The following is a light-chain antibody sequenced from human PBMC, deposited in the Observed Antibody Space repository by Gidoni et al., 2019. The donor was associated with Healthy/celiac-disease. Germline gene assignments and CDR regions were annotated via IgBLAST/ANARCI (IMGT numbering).Light chain of an antibody. Sequence: SSELTQDPAVSVALGQTLRITCQGDSLRSYYASWYQQKPGQAPVLVIYGTNNRPSGIPDRFSGSSSGNTASLTITGAQAEDEADYYCNSRDSSGNHLVFGGGTKLTVL. CDR1: SLRSYY. CDR2: GTN. CDR3: NSRDSSGNHLV. V-gene: IGLV3-19*01. J-gene: IGLJ2*01.